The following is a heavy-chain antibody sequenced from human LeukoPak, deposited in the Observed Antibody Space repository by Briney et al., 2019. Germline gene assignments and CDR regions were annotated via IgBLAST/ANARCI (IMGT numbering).Heavy chain of an antibody. CDR2: TYSGGST. CDR1: GFTVSSDY. J-gene: IGHJ4*02. D-gene: IGHD6-19*01. Sequence: GGSLRLSCAASGFTVSSDYMSWVRQAPGKRLEWVSVTYSGGSTYYADSVKGRFSISRDNSKNTLYLQMHSLRAEDTAVYYCARRTNGSGSCWGQGTLVTVSS. V-gene: IGHV3-66*04. CDR3: ARRTNGSGSC.